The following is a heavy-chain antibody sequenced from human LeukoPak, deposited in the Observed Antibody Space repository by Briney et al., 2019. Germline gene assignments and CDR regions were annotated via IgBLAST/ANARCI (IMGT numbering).Heavy chain of an antibody. J-gene: IGHJ4*02. Sequence: SETLSLTCAVYGGSFSGYYWSWIRQPPGKGLEWIGEINHSGSTSYNPSLKSRVTVAVDTSKNEFSLKLTSVTAADTAVYYCARGPYYDSSGYYSVWGQGTLVTVSS. D-gene: IGHD3-22*01. CDR1: GGSFSGYY. CDR2: INHSGST. CDR3: ARGPYYDSSGYYSV. V-gene: IGHV4-34*01.